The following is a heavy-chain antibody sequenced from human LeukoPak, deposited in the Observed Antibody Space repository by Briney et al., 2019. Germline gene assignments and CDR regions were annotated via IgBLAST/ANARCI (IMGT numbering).Heavy chain of an antibody. CDR3: ARVRYGDFYYYYYYMDV. CDR1: GYSFTDYD. D-gene: IGHD4-17*01. V-gene: IGHV1-69*06. CDR2: IIPIFGTA. Sequence: SVKISCKASGYSFTDYDISWVRQAPGQGLEWMGGIIPIFGTANYAQKFQGRVTITADKSTSTAYMELSSLRSEDTAVYYCARVRYGDFYYYYYYMDVWGKGTTVTVSS. J-gene: IGHJ6*03.